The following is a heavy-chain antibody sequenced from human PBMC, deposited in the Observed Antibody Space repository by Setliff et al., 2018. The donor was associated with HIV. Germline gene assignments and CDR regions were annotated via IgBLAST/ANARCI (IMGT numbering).Heavy chain of an antibody. V-gene: IGHV1-18*01. Sequence: GASVKVSCKASNYTLISYGISWVRQAPGQGLEWMGWISAYNGNTKYEQKFQGRVTMTTDTSTSTAYMELSSLRSDDTAMYYCATDPGYSSTWYSESFQHWGQGTVVTVSS. D-gene: IGHD6-13*01. CDR1: NYTLISYG. CDR3: ATDPGYSSTWYSESFQH. CDR2: ISAYNGNT. J-gene: IGHJ1*01.